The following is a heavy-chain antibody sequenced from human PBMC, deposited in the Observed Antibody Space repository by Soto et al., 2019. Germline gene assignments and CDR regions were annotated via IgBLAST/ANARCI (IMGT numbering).Heavy chain of an antibody. D-gene: IGHD2-21*01. CDR3: ARDFGGDGGYFQH. Sequence: GASVKVSCKASGYTFASYYMHWVRQAPGQGLEWMGIINPSGGSTSYAQKFQGRVTMTRDTSTSTVYMELSSLRSEDTAVYYCARDFGGDGGYFQHWGQGTLVTV. J-gene: IGHJ1*01. CDR2: INPSGGST. V-gene: IGHV1-46*03. CDR1: GYTFASYY.